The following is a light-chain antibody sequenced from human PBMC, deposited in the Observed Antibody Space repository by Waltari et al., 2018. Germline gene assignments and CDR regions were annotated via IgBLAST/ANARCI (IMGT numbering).Light chain of an antibody. V-gene: IGLV2-14*03. CDR3: SSYTSSSTLV. CDR1: SSDVGGYNY. CDR2: DVS. J-gene: IGLJ2*01. Sequence: QSALTQPASVSGPPGQSITISCTGTSSDVGGYNYVSWYQQHPGKAPKLMIYDVSNRPSGVPNRFSGSKSGNTATLTISGLQAEDEADYYCSSYTSSSTLVFGGGTKLTVL.